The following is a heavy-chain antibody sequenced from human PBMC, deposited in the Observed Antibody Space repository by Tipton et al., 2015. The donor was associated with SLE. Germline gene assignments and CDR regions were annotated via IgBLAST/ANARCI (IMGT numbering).Heavy chain of an antibody. CDR3: ARVLNQLALDDDHYYMDV. Sequence: TLSLTCTVSGGSISTYYWSWIRQPPGKGLEWIGYFFYSGTTKYNPSLKNRVTISEDTSKNQVSLRLTSVTAADTAVYYCARVLNQLALDDDHYYMDVWGKGTTVTVSS. J-gene: IGHJ6*03. CDR2: FFYSGTT. D-gene: IGHD2-2*01. CDR1: GGSISTYY. V-gene: IGHV4-59*01.